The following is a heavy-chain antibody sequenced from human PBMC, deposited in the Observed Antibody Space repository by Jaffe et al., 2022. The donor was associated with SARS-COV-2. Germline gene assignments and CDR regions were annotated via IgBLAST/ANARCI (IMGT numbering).Heavy chain of an antibody. CDR2: IYHSGST. CDR1: GGSISSGGYS. Sequence: QLQLQESGSGLVKPSQTLSLTCAVSGGSISSGGYSWSWIRQPPGKGLEWIGYIYHSGSTYYNPSLKSRVTISVDRSKNQFSLKLSSVTAADTAVYYCARTLCGGDCYPQIGYFDYWGQGTLVTVSS. D-gene: IGHD2-21*02. V-gene: IGHV4-30-2*01. J-gene: IGHJ4*02. CDR3: ARTLCGGDCYPQIGYFDY.